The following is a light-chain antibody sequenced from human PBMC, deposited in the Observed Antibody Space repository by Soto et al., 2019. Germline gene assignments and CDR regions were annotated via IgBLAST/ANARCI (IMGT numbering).Light chain of an antibody. CDR3: AAWDDSLTGPV. CDR2: NNN. V-gene: IGLV1-44*01. J-gene: IGLJ1*01. Sequence: QSVLTQPPSASGTPGQTVIISCSGSRSDIGSNSVNWYQHLPGTAPKLLIYNNNQRPSGVPDRFSGSKSGTSASLAISGLKSEDEADYYCAAWDDSLTGPVFGTGTKVTVL. CDR1: RSDIGSNS.